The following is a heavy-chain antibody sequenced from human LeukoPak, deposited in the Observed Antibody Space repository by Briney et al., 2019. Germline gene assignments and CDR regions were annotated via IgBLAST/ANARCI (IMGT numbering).Heavy chain of an antibody. CDR3: AKDKSGGYSYGGFDY. D-gene: IGHD5-18*01. J-gene: IGHJ4*02. V-gene: IGHV3-30*18. CDR2: ISYDGSNK. Sequence: GESLKISCAASGFTFSSYGMHWVRQAPGKGLEWVAVISYDGSNKYYADSVKGRFTISRDNSKNTLYLQMNSLRAEDTAVYYCAKDKSGGYSYGGFDYWGQGTLVTVSS. CDR1: GFTFSSYG.